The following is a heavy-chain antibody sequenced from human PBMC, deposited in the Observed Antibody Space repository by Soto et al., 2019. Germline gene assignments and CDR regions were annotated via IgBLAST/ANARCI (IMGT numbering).Heavy chain of an antibody. Sequence: SQTLSLTCGISGDSVSSNSATWNWIRQSPSRGLEWLGRTYLRFKWYNEYAVSVKSRIAISPDTSKNHFSLQLSSVTPEDTAVYCCARAAVAFDAFDLWGQGTVVTVSS. V-gene: IGHV6-1*01. CDR1: GDSVSSNSAT. CDR2: TYLRFKWYN. D-gene: IGHD2-15*01. J-gene: IGHJ3*01. CDR3: ARAAVAFDAFDL.